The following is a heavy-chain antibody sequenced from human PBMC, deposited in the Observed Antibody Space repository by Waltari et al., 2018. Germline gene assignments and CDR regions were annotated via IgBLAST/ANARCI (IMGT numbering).Heavy chain of an antibody. CDR2: IDPHSGGT. D-gene: IGHD3-22*01. J-gene: IGHJ4*02. V-gene: IGHV1-2*02. Sequence: QVQLVQSGAEVKKPGASVKVSCKASGYTFTDYYMHWVRPAPGQGLEWMGWIDPHSGGTNYAQKFQGRVTMTRDMSISTGYMELSRLTSDDTAVYFCTRDGVRAGIVDQWGQGTLVTVSS. CDR3: TRDGVRAGIVDQ. CDR1: GYTFTDYY.